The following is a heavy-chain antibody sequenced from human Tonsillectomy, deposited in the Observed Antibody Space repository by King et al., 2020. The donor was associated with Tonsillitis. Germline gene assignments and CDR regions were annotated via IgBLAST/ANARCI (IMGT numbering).Heavy chain of an antibody. Sequence: VQLVESGAEVKKPGASVKVSCKASGYTFTNYDINWVRQATGQGLEWMGWMNPSSGNTGSAQKFQGRVTLTRNTSTSTAYMELSSLRSEDTAVYYCARGPQKYCSTPTCYETGYWFDPWGQGTLVTVSS. CDR2: MNPSSGNT. CDR1: GYTFTNYD. CDR3: ARGPQKYCSTPTCYETGYWFDP. J-gene: IGHJ5*02. D-gene: IGHD2-2*01. V-gene: IGHV1-8*01.